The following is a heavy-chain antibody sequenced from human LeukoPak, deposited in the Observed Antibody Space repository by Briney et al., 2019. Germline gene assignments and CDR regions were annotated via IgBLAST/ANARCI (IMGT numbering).Heavy chain of an antibody. CDR3: ARAYCSGGSCRGYFDY. D-gene: IGHD2-15*01. V-gene: IGHV3-13*01. J-gene: IGHJ4*02. Sequence: PGGSLRLSCAASGFTFSSYDMHWVRQGTGKSLEWVSAIGTAGNTNYAGSVKGRFTISRDNSKNTLYLQMNSLRVEDTAVYYCARAYCSGGSCRGYFDYWGQGTLVSVSS. CDR1: GFTFSSYD. CDR2: IGTAGNT.